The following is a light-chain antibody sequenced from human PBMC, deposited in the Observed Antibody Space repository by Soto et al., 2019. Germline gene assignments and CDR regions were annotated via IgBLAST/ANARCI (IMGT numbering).Light chain of an antibody. V-gene: IGKV3-15*01. CDR1: QSVSSN. J-gene: IGKJ1*01. CDR3: QHYNGWPPWT. Sequence: EIVLTQSPGTLSLSPGERATLSCRTSQSVSSNYLAWYQQRPGQAPRLLIHDTSTRASGIPARFSGSGSGTEFTLTISSLQSEDYAVYYCQHYNGWPPWTFGQGTKVDNK. CDR2: DTS.